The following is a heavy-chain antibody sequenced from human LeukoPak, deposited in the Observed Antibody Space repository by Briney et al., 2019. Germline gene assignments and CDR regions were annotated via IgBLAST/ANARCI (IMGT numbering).Heavy chain of an antibody. V-gene: IGHV3-64D*06. CDR2: IGPNGAST. CDR1: GFTFSNHF. J-gene: IGHJ4*02. Sequence: SGGSLRLSCSTSGFTFSNHFMHWVRQAPGKGLEYVSSIGPNGASTLYADSVKDRFTISRDNSKNALYLQLTSLRLEDTALYYCVKDLTGTWSFDYWGQGTLVTVSS. D-gene: IGHD3-9*01. CDR3: VKDLTGTWSFDY.